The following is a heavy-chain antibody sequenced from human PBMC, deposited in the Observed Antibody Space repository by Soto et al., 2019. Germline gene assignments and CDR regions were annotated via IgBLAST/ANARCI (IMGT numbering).Heavy chain of an antibody. CDR1: RFTRSTSAVG. D-gene: IGHD3-10*01. Sequence: ITLKESGPTLVKPTQTLAMTCTFSRFTRSTSAVGVGWIRQPPGKALEWLALIYWDDDKRYSPSLKSRLTITKDTSKNQVVLTMTNVDPADTATYYCEYVNYNSGRWDAWGQGTLVTVSS. V-gene: IGHV2-5*02. J-gene: IGHJ5*02. CDR3: EYVNYNSGRWDA. CDR2: IYWDDDK.